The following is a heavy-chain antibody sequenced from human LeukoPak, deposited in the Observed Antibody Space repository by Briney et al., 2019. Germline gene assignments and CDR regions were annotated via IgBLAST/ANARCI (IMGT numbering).Heavy chain of an antibody. Sequence: PGGSLRLSCAASGFTFSSYTMNWVRQAPGKGLEWISYISRTGTTIYYADSVKGRFAISRDNAKNSLYLQLSSLRVDDTAVYYCARVGTWELQRVFDYWGQGTLVTVSS. CDR3: ARVGTWELQRVFDY. D-gene: IGHD1-26*01. J-gene: IGHJ4*02. V-gene: IGHV3-48*04. CDR1: GFTFSSYT. CDR2: ISRTGTTI.